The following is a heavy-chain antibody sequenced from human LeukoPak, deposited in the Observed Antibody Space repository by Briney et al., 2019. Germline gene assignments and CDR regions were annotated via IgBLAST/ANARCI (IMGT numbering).Heavy chain of an antibody. J-gene: IGHJ2*01. D-gene: IGHD6-19*01. Sequence: GGSLRLSCAASGFPFNSYWMTWVRQAPGKGLEWVANIKEDGSEKYYVDSVKGRFTISRDNSKNTLYLQMNSLRAEDTAVYYCARGRFKWLAPAYWYFDLWGRGTLVTVSS. CDR1: GFPFNSYW. V-gene: IGHV3-7*01. CDR3: ARGRFKWLAPAYWYFDL. CDR2: IKEDGSEK.